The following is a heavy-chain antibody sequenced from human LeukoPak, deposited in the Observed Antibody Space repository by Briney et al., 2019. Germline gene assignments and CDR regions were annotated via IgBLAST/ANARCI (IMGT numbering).Heavy chain of an antibody. V-gene: IGHV4-61*02. CDR3: ARDSGTTGEVKFDP. Sequence: PSETLSLTCTVSDYSISSGYGYYWGWIRQPAGKGLEWIGRIYGSGSTDYNPSLKSRVTMSIDTSKNQFSLNLISVTAADTAVYYCARDSGTTGEVKFDPWGQGTLVTVSS. J-gene: IGHJ5*02. CDR2: IYGSGST. D-gene: IGHD3-10*01. CDR1: DYSISSGYGYY.